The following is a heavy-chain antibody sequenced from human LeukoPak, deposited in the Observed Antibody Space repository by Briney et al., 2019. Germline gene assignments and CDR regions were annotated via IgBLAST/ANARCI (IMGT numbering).Heavy chain of an antibody. D-gene: IGHD2-21*01. CDR2: IIPFLGTT. CDR3: TIIPNVILFTHYFEY. J-gene: IGHJ4*02. CDR1: GGVFTTYA. Sequence: SVKVSCKASGGVFTTYAISWVRQAPGQGLEWMGGIIPFLGTTNYAQKFQGRVTITADEPSRTAYMELTYPRSDDTAVYYCTIIPNVILFTHYFEYWGQGTLVTVSS. V-gene: IGHV1-69*13.